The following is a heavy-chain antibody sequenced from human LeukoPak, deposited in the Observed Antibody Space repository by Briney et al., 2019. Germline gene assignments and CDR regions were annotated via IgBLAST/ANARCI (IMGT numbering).Heavy chain of an antibody. J-gene: IGHJ4*02. CDR2: INHSGST. CDR1: GGSFSGYY. CDR3: ARAKGSGSYRTTRAYYFDY. D-gene: IGHD1-26*01. Sequence: SETLSLTCAVYGGSFSGYYWSWIRQPPGKGLEWIGEINHSGSTNYNPSLKSRVTISVDTSKNQFSLKLSSVTAADTAMYYCARAKGSGSYRTTRAYYFDYWGQGTLVTVSS. V-gene: IGHV4-34*01.